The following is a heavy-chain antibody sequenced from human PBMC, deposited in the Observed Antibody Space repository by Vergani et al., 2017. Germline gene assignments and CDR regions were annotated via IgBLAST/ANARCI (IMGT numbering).Heavy chain of an antibody. Sequence: QVQLEESGGGVVQPGRSLRLSCAGSGFTLSSHAMHWVRQAPGKGLEWVAFIWYDGSKEYYADSVKGRFTISRDNSKNTLYLQMNSLRAEDTAVYYCARGQLVRYYYYYMDVWGKGTTVTVSS. J-gene: IGHJ6*03. D-gene: IGHD6-6*01. CDR1: GFTLSSHA. CDR2: IWYDGSKE. V-gene: IGHV3-33*01. CDR3: ARGQLVRYYYYYMDV.